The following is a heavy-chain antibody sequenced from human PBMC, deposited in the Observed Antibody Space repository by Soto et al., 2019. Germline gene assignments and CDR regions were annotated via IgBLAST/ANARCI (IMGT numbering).Heavy chain of an antibody. Sequence: SQTLSHTCEVSGDSVSSNRASWNWIMQSPSRGLEWLGRTYYRSKWYNDYAVSMRSRITIKPDTSKNQFSLQLNSVSPEDTAVYYGARTYSGSMDVWGQGTTVTVSS. D-gene: IGHD5-12*01. J-gene: IGHJ6*02. V-gene: IGHV6-1*01. CDR3: ARTYSGSMDV. CDR2: TYYRSKWYN. CDR1: GDSVSSNRAS.